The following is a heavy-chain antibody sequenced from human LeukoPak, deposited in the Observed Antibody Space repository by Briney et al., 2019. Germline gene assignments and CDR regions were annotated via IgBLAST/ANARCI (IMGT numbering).Heavy chain of an antibody. J-gene: IGHJ4*02. V-gene: IGHV3-11*04. Sequence: GGSLTLSRAPSGLTVSVYYMSWIPQAPGKGLEGVSYISSSGSTIYYAASSKGRFTNSRDNSKNTLYLQMNSLRAEDTAVYYCAKESWPTVTIPGRTYFDYWGQGTLVTVSS. CDR3: AKESWPTVTIPGRTYFDY. D-gene: IGHD4-17*01. CDR2: ISSSGSTI. CDR1: GLTVSVYY.